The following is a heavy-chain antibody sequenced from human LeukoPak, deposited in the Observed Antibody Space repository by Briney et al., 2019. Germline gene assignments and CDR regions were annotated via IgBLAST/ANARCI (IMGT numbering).Heavy chain of an antibody. V-gene: IGHV3-23*01. CDR2: ISGSGGST. CDR3: AKSANLVGAEYYFDY. D-gene: IGHD1-26*01. CDR1: GFTLSSYA. J-gene: IGHJ4*02. Sequence: GGSLRLSCAASGFTLSSYAMSWVRQAPGKGLEWVSAISGSGGSTYYADSVKGRFTISRDNSKNTLYLQMNSLRAEDTAVYYCAKSANLVGAEYYFDYWGQGTLVTVSS.